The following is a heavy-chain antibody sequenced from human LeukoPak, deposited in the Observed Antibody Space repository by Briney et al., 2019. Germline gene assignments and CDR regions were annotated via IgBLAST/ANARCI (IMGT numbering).Heavy chain of an antibody. Sequence: GGSLRLSCAASGFTFSSYAMSWVRQAPGKGLEWVSAISGSGGSTYYADSVKGRFTISRDNSKNTLYLQMNSLRAEDTAVYYCAKGDRYSSSWYYYYYCGMDVWGQGTTVTVSS. J-gene: IGHJ6*02. CDR1: GFTFSSYA. CDR3: AKGDRYSSSWYYYYYCGMDV. V-gene: IGHV3-23*01. CDR2: ISGSGGST. D-gene: IGHD6-13*01.